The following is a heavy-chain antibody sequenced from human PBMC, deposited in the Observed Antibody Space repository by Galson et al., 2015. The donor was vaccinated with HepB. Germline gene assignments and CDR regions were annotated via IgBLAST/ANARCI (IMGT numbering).Heavy chain of an antibody. D-gene: IGHD3-10*01. CDR2: INTNTGNP. CDR3: ARGDLWFGELLFDY. CDR1: GYTFTSYA. Sequence: SVKVSCKASGYTFTSYAMNWVRQAPGQGLEWMGWINTNTGNPTYAQGFTGRFVFSSDTSVSTAYLQISSLKAEDTAVYYCARGDLWFGELLFDYWGQGTLVTVSS. V-gene: IGHV7-4-1*02. J-gene: IGHJ4*02.